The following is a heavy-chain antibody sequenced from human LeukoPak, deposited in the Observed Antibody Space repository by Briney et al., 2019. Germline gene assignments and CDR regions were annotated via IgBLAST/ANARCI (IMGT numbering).Heavy chain of an antibody. D-gene: IGHD2-21*01. CDR2: ISAYNGNT. CDR1: GYTFTSYG. V-gene: IGHV1-18*01. J-gene: IGHJ6*02. CDR3: AGAYSGGEDYYYYGMDV. Sequence: ASVKVSCKASGYTFTSYGISWVRQAPGQGLEWMGWISAYNGNTNYAQKLQGRVTMTTDTSTSTAYMELRSLRSDDTAVYYCAGAYSGGEDYYYYGMDVWGQGTTVTVSS.